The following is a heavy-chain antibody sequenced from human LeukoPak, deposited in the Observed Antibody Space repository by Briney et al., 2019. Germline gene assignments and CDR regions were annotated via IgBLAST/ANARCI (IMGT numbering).Heavy chain of an antibody. Sequence: GGSLRLSCVASGFTFSSHGMNWVRQAPGKGLEWVSSISSSSNYIYYADSVKGRFTISRDDAKNLLYLDMNSLRAEDTAVYYCARGHTAVTRHFDFWGQGTLVTVSS. J-gene: IGHJ4*02. CDR1: GFTFSSHG. CDR2: ISSSSNYI. CDR3: ARGHTAVTRHFDF. V-gene: IGHV3-21*01. D-gene: IGHD4-17*01.